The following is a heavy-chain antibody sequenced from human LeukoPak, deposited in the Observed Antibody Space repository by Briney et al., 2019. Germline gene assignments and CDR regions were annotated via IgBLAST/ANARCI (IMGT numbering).Heavy chain of an antibody. Sequence: SVKVSCKASGGTFSSYAISWVRQAPGQGLEWMGGIIPIFGTANYAQKFQGRVTITADESTSTAYMELSSLRSEDTAVYYCATNTGYSSGWYGYWGQGTLVTVSS. CDR3: ATNTGYSSGWYGY. CDR1: GGTFSSYA. D-gene: IGHD6-19*01. V-gene: IGHV1-69*13. J-gene: IGHJ4*02. CDR2: IIPIFGTA.